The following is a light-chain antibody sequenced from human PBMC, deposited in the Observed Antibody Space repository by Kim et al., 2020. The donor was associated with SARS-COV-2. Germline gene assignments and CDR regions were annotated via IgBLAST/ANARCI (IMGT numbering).Light chain of an antibody. CDR2: DTS. CDR1: QSVSGN. CDR3: QQYSDWPLT. V-gene: IGKV3-15*01. Sequence: VSPGESATLSCRASQSVSGNLAWYQQKSGRAPRLLIYDTSTRATGIPARFSGSGSGTEFTLTISTLQSEDFAVYYCQQYSDWPLTFGGGTKVDIK. J-gene: IGKJ4*01.